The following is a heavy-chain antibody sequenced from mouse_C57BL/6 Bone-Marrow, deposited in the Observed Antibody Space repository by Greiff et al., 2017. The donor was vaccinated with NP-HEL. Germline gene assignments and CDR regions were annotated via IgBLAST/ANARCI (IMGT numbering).Heavy chain of an antibody. D-gene: IGHD2-4*01. J-gene: IGHJ4*01. CDR1: GYTFTSYW. V-gene: IGHV1-52*01. CDR3: ASGDYDEDAMDY. Sequence: QVQLQQPGAELVRPGSSVKLSCKASGYTFTSYWMHWVKQRPIQGLEWIGNIDPSDSETHYNQKFKDKATLTVDKSSSTAYMQLSSLTSEDSAVYYGASGDYDEDAMDYWGQGTSVTVSS. CDR2: IDPSDSET.